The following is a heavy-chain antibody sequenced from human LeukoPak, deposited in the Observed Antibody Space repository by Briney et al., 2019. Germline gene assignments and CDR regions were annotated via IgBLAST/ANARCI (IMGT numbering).Heavy chain of an antibody. CDR2: ISAYNGNT. V-gene: IGHV1-18*01. CDR1: GYTFTSYG. J-gene: IGHJ6*02. CDR3: ARILRGITGTSLIYYYYYGMDV. Sequence: ASVKVSCKASGYTFTSYGISWVRQAPGQGLEWMGWISAYNGNTNHAQKLQGRVTMTTDTSTSTAYMELRSLRSDDTAVYYCARILRGITGTSLIYYYYYGMDVWGQGTTVTVSS. D-gene: IGHD1-20*01.